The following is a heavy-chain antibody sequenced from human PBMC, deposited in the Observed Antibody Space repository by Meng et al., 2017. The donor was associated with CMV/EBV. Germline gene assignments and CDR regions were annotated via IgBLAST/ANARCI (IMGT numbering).Heavy chain of an antibody. Sequence: GESLKISCAASGFTFSSYSMNWVRQAPGKGLEWVSSISSSSSYKYYADSVKGRFTISRDNAKNSLYLQMNSLRAEDTAVYYCARGRANTFMWVERLPYCSGGSCYDPYYYYYGMDVWGQGTTVTVSS. V-gene: IGHV3-21*01. CDR3: ARGRANTFMWVERLPYCSGGSCYDPYYYYYGMDV. CDR1: GFTFSSYS. CDR2: ISSSSSYK. D-gene: IGHD2-15*01. J-gene: IGHJ6*02.